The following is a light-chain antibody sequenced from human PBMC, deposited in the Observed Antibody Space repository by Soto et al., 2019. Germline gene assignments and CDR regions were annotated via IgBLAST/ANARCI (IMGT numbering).Light chain of an antibody. V-gene: IGKV1-9*01. CDR1: QAVPNN. CDR2: EES. CDR3: QQYNGYPYT. Sequence: DIHLTQSPSFLSASVGDRVTITCRPSQAVPNNMAWYQQKPGKPPKLLIYEESTLHSGVPSRFSGRKSGTQFTLTIDSLQPEDFATYYCQQYNGYPYTFGRGTKLEI. J-gene: IGKJ2*01.